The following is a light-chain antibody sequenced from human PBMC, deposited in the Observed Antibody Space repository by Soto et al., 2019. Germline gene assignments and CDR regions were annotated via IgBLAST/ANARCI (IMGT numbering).Light chain of an antibody. CDR3: CSYAGSSTLVV. J-gene: IGLJ2*01. Sequence: QSALTQPASVSGSPGQSITISCTGTSSDVGSYNLVSWYQQHPGKAPKLMIYEGSKRPSGVSNRFSGSKSGNTASLTISGXXXXXXADYYCCSYAGSSTLVVFGGGTKVTVL. CDR1: SSDVGSYNL. V-gene: IGLV2-23*03. CDR2: EGS.